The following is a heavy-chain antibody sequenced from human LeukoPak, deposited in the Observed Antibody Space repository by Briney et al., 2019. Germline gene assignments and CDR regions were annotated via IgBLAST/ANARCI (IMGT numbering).Heavy chain of an antibody. D-gene: IGHD3-16*01. J-gene: IGHJ4*02. Sequence: GGSLRPSCAASGFTFSSYSMNWVRQAPGKGLEWVSSISSSSSYIYYADSVKGRFTISRDNAKNSLYLQMNSLRAEDTAVYYCARLGEKADFDYWGQGTLVTVSS. CDR3: ARLGEKADFDY. CDR1: GFTFSSYS. CDR2: ISSSSSYI. V-gene: IGHV3-21*01.